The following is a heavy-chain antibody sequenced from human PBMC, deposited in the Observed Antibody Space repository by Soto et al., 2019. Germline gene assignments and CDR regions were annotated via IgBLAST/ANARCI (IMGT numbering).Heavy chain of an antibody. CDR2: IYPGDSDT. CDR3: ARDISSSWEYDAFDI. D-gene: IGHD6-13*01. CDR1: GCSFTSYW. J-gene: IGHJ3*02. V-gene: IGHV5-51*01. Sequence: GESLKISCKGSGCSFTSYWIVWVRQMPGKGLEWMGIIYPGDSDTRYSPSFQGHVTISADRSISTAYLQWSSLKASDTAIYYCARDISSSWEYDAFDIWGQGTMVTVSS.